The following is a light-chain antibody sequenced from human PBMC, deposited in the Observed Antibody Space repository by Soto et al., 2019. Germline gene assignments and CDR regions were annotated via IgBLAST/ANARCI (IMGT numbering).Light chain of an antibody. CDR1: QSLLHSNGYNY. J-gene: IGKJ1*01. CDR2: LGS. V-gene: IGKV2-28*01. CDR3: LQCLQTT. Sequence: DIVMTQSPLSLPVTPGEPASISCRSSQSLLHSNGYNYLDWYLQKPGQSPQLLIYLGSNRSSGVPDRFSGSGSGKDFTLEIRRVEAEDVGVYDCLQCLQTTFGHGTMVEGK.